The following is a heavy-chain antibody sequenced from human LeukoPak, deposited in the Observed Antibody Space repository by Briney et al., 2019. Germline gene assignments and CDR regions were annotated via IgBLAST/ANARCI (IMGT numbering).Heavy chain of an antibody. CDR3: AKEIYAYGSRGFDY. V-gene: IGHV3-23*01. CDR1: QFTFSYYA. CDR2: VSSSGDYT. Sequence: GGSLRLSCSASQFTFSYYAMTWVRQAPGKGLECLSGVSSSGDYTYYADSVKGRFTISRDNSKNTLYLQLNSLRVEDTAVYYCAKEIYAYGSRGFDYWGQGTLVTVSS. J-gene: IGHJ4*02. D-gene: IGHD3-10*01.